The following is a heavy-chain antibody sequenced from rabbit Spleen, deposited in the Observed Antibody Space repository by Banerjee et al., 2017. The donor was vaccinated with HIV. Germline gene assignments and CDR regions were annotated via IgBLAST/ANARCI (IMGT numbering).Heavy chain of an antibody. CDR1: GFSFSSSSY. D-gene: IGHD1-1*01. CDR3: ARDTSSSFSSYGMDL. J-gene: IGHJ6*01. Sequence: QEQLEESGGDLVKPEGSLTLTCKASGFSFSSSSYMCWVRQAPGKGLEWIACIDTGSSGFTYFATWAKGRFTCSKTSSTTVTLQMTRLTAADTATYFCARDTSSSFSSYGMDLWGPGTLVTVS. V-gene: IGHV1S45*01. CDR2: IDTGSSGFT.